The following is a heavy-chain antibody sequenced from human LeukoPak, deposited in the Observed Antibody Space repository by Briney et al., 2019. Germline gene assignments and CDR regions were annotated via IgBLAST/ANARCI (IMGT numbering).Heavy chain of an antibody. CDR1: GGSFSGYY. CDR2: INHSGST. CDR3: ARRKVLTGYFRDY. Sequence: SETLSLTCAVYGGSFSGYYWSWIRQPPGKGLEWIGEINHSGSTNYNPSLKSRVTISVGTSKNQFSLKLSSVTAADTAVYYCARRKVLTGYFRDYWGQGTLVTVSS. J-gene: IGHJ4*02. D-gene: IGHD3-9*01. V-gene: IGHV4-34*01.